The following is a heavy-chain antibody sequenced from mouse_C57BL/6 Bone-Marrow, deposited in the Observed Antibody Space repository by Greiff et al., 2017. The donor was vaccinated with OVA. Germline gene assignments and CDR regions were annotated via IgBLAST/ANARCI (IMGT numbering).Heavy chain of an antibody. D-gene: IGHD2-1*01. V-gene: IGHV1-52*01. J-gene: IGHJ2*01. CDR2: IDPSDSET. CDR3: ARDGNYLYYFDY. Sequence: QVQLQQPGAELVRPGSSVKLPCKASGYTFTSYWMHWVKQRPIQGLEWIGNIDPSDSETHYNQKFKDKATLTVDKSSSTAYMQLSSLTSEDSAVYYCARDGNYLYYFDYWGQGTTLTVSS. CDR1: GYTFTSYW.